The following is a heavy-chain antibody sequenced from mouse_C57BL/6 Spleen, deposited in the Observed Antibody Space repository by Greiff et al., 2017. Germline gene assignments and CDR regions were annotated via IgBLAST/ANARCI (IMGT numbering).Heavy chain of an antibody. CDR1: GFTFSSYT. J-gene: IGHJ2*01. CDR2: ISGGGGNT. CDR3: ARQYSYFDY. Sequence: DVKLVESGGGLVKPGGSLKLSCAASGFTFSSYTMSWVRQTPEKRLEWVATISGGGGNTYYPDSVKGRFTISRDNAKNTLYLQMSSLRSVDTALYYCARQYSYFDYWGQGTTLTVSS. V-gene: IGHV5-9*01.